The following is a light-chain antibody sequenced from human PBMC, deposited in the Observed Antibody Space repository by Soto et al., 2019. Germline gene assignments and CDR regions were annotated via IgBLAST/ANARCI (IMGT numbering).Light chain of an antibody. J-gene: IGLJ7*01. CDR2: EVS. CDR1: SSDVGGYNY. V-gene: IGLV2-14*01. CDR3: TSYTRSSTRV. Sequence: QSALTQPASVSGSPGQSITISCTGTSSDVGGYNYVSWYQQHPGKAPKLMIYEVSNRPSGVSNRFSGSKSGNTASLTISGLQAEDEADYSCTSYTRSSTRVFGGGTQLTVL.